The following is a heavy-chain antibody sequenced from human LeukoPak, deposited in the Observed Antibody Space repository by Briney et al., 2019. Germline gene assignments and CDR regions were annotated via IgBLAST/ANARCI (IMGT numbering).Heavy chain of an antibody. D-gene: IGHD5-18*01. J-gene: IGHJ4*02. Sequence: GESLKISCKGSGYSFTNYWIGWVRQMPGKGLEWMGIICRGDSDTRYSPSLQGQVTISTDKSISTAYLQWSSLKASDTAMYYCARSPDTVYFDSWGQGTLVTVSS. CDR1: GYSFTNYW. CDR2: ICRGDSDT. V-gene: IGHV5-51*01. CDR3: ARSPDTVYFDS.